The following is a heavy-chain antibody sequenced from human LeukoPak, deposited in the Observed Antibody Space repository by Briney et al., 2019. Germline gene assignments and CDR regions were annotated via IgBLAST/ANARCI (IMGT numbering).Heavy chain of an antibody. Sequence: GGSLRLSCAASGFTFSSYSMNWVRQAPGKGLEWVSSISSSSSYIYYADSVKGRFTISRDNAKNSLYLQINSLRAEETGVYCCARGNLLPWVGGLFPPGFDYWGQGTLVTVSS. CDR1: GFTFSSYS. D-gene: IGHD3-10*01. CDR3: ARGNLLPWVGGLFPPGFDY. V-gene: IGHV3-21*01. J-gene: IGHJ4*02. CDR2: ISSSSSYI.